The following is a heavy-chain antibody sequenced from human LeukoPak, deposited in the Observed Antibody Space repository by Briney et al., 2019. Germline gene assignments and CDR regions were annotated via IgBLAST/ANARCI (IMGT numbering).Heavy chain of an antibody. CDR3: AKVMLGHYYIDV. CDR2: IRYDGSNK. J-gene: IGHJ6*03. D-gene: IGHD7-27*01. V-gene: IGHV3-30*02. CDR1: GFTFSSYV. Sequence: GGSLRLSCAASGFTFSSYVMHWVRQAPGKGLEWVAFIRYDGSNKYYSDSVKGRFTISRDNSKNTLYLQMNSLRAEDTAVYYCAKVMLGHYYIDVWGKGTTVTISS.